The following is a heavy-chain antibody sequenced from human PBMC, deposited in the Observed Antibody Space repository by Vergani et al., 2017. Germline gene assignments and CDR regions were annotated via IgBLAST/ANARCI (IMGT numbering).Heavy chain of an antibody. CDR1: GGSISSYY. CDR2: IYYSGST. D-gene: IGHD3-22*01. Sequence: QVQLQESGPGLVKPSETLSLTCTVSGGSISSYYWSWIRQPPGKGMEWIGYIYYSGSTNSNPSLKSRVTISVATSKTQFSLKLSSVTAADTAVYYCARGYDTQDYWGQGTLVTVSS. CDR3: ARGYDTQDY. V-gene: IGHV4-59*01. J-gene: IGHJ4*02.